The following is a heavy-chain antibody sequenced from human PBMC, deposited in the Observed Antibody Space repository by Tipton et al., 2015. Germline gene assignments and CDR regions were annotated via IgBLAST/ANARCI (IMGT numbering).Heavy chain of an antibody. Sequence: TLSLTCSVSSDSISKYYWSWIRQPPGKGLEWMGYISYSGSTHYNPSLKSRVSISLDTSKIHFSLSLTSATAADTAIYYCARDLEPGMDVWGQGTTVTVSS. CDR3: ARDLEPGMDV. J-gene: IGHJ6*02. V-gene: IGHV4-59*01. D-gene: IGHD5-24*01. CDR2: ISYSGST. CDR1: SDSISKYY.